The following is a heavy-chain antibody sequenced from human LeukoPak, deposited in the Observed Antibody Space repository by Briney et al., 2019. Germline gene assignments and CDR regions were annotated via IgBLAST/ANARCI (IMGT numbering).Heavy chain of an antibody. CDR2: IYYSGST. J-gene: IGHJ5*02. V-gene: IGHV4-34*01. Sequence: PSETLSLTCAVYGGSFSGYYWSWIRQPPGKGLEWIGSIYYSGSTYYNPSLKSRVTISVDTSKNQFSLTLSSVTAADTAVYYCALKGSRGGFDPWGQGTLVTVSS. D-gene: IGHD2-15*01. CDR3: ALKGSRGGFDP. CDR1: GGSFSGYY.